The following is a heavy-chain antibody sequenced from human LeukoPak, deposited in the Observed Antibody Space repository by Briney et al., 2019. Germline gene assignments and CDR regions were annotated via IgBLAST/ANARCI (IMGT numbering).Heavy chain of an antibody. J-gene: IGHJ4*02. CDR3: ARIWSGYSYGYVLDY. Sequence: GSLRLSCAASGFTFSDYYMSWIRQAPGKGLEWLSYISSSGSTIYYADSVKGRFTISRDNAKNSLYLQMNSLRAEDTAVYYCARIWSGYSYGYVLDYWGQGTLVTVSS. V-gene: IGHV3-11*01. D-gene: IGHD5-18*01. CDR2: ISSSGSTI. CDR1: GFTFSDYY.